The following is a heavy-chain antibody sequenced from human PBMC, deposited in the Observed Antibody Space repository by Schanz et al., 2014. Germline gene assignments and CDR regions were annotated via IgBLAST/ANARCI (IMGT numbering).Heavy chain of an antibody. V-gene: IGHV3-23*04. D-gene: IGHD1-20*01. Sequence: EVQLVESGGGLVQPGGSLRLSCATSGFTFSTYAMSWVRQAPGKGLEWVSGISGSGVITYYEDSVKGRFTISRDNSKNTLYLQMNSLRAEDTAIYYCARRITGTHHNPYCHGMDVWGQGTTVTVSS. CDR3: ARRITGTHHNPYCHGMDV. J-gene: IGHJ6*02. CDR1: GFTFSTYA. CDR2: ISGSGVIT.